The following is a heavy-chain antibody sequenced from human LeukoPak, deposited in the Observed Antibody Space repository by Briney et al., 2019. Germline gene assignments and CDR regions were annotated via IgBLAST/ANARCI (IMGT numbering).Heavy chain of an antibody. J-gene: IGHJ3*02. V-gene: IGHV3-33*01. D-gene: IGHD2-21*02. Sequence: GGSLRLSCAASGFIFSNYGMHWVRQAPGKGLEWVALTWYDGSNKYYADSVKGRFTISRDNSKTTLYLQMNSLRAEDTAVYYCARDLWCGADCYGTFVIWGERTRVSVSS. CDR2: TWYDGSNK. CDR3: ARDLWCGADCYGTFVI. CDR1: GFIFSNYG.